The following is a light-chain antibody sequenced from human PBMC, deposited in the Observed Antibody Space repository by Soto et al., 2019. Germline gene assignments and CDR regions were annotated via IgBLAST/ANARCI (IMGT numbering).Light chain of an antibody. Sequence: IVLTQSPATLSLSPGKRATLSCRASQNISNYLIWYQQKPGQAPRLLIYDASSLESGVPARFSGSGFGTDFTLTISSLQPEDFATYYCQQANSFPFTFGPGTKVDIK. CDR3: QQANSFPFT. V-gene: IGKV3-11*01. CDR2: DAS. CDR1: QNISNY. J-gene: IGKJ3*01.